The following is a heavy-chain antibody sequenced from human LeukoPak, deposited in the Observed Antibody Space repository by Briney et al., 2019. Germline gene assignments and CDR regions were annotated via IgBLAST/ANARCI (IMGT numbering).Heavy chain of an antibody. J-gene: IGHJ4*02. CDR3: ARAGVVVTAIPQY. CDR1: GYSISSGHY. V-gene: IGHV4-38-2*01. CDR2: IYHSGST. D-gene: IGHD2-21*02. Sequence: SETLSLTCAVSGYSISSGHYWGWIRQPPGKGLEWIGSIYHSGSTYYNPSLKSRVTISVDTSKNQFSLKLSSVTAADTAVYYCARAGVVVTAIPQYWGQGTLVTVSS.